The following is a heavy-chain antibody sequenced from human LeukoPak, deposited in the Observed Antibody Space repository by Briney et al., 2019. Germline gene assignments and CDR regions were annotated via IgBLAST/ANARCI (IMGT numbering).Heavy chain of an antibody. D-gene: IGHD3-22*01. Sequence: GGSLRLSCAASGFTFSNAWMSWVRQAPGKGLEWVGRIKSKTDGGTTDYAAPVKGRFTISRDDSKNTLYLQMNSLKTEDTAVCYCTTFYYDSSGYYYVVDYWGQGTLVTVSS. CDR3: TTFYYDSSGYYYVVDY. CDR2: IKSKTDGGTT. J-gene: IGHJ4*02. V-gene: IGHV3-15*01. CDR1: GFTFSNAW.